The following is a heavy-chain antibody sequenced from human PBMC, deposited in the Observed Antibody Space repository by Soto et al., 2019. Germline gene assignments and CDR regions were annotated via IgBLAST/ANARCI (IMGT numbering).Heavy chain of an antibody. CDR3: ARNLTGIWGSYRYTFDY. CDR1: GGPISSGDCY. J-gene: IGHJ4*02. Sequence: SETLSLTCKVSGGPISSGDCYWSWILQPPGTGLEWLGHIYYSGSTYYNPSLKSRATISLDTSRNRFSLKLSSVTAADRAVYYCARNLTGIWGSYRYTFDYWGQGTLVTVSS. V-gene: IGHV4-30-4*01. CDR2: IYYSGST. D-gene: IGHD3-16*02.